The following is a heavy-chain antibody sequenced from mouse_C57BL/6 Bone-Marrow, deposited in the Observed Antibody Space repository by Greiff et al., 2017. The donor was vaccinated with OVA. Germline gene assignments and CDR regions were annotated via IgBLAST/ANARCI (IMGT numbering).Heavy chain of an antibody. J-gene: IGHJ4*01. CDR2: ISSGGDYI. CDR1: GFTFSSYA. D-gene: IGHD1-1*01. Sequence: EVNLVESGAGLVKPGGSLKLSCAASGFTFSSYAMSWVRQTPEKRLEWVAYISSGGDYIYYADTVKGRFTISRDNARNTLYLQMSSLKSEDTAMYYCTRDPYYYGSSYAMDYWGQGTSVTVSS. CDR3: TRDPYYYGSSYAMDY. V-gene: IGHV5-9-1*02.